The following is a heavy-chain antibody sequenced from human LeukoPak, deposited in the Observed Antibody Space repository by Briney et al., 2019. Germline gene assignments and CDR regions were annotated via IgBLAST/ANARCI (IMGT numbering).Heavy chain of an antibody. D-gene: IGHD6-13*01. V-gene: IGHV4-59*08. CDR2: IYYSGST. CDR3: ARHPISTSSRPNWFDP. CDR1: GGSISSYY. J-gene: IGHJ5*02. Sequence: SETLSLTCTVSGGSISSYYWSWIRQPPGKGLEWIGYIYYSGSTNYNPSLKSRVTISVDTSKNQFSLKLSSVTAADTAVYYCARHPISTSSRPNWFDPWGQGTLVTVSS.